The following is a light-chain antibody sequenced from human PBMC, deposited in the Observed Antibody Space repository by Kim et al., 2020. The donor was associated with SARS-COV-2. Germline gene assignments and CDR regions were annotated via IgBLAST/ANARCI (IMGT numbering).Light chain of an antibody. CDR2: YDS. CDR1: NIGSKS. Sequence: WGGNNIGSKSVHWYQQKPAQAPVLVIYYDSDRPSGIPERFSGSNSGNTATLTISRVEAGDEADYYCQVWDSSSDHPVFGGGTKLTVL. V-gene: IGLV3-21*04. CDR3: QVWDSSSDHPV. J-gene: IGLJ3*02.